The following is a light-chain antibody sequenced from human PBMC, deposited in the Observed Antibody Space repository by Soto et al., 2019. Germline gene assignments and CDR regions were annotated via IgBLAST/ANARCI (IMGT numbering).Light chain of an antibody. V-gene: IGKV1-12*01. CDR2: AAS. CDR1: QGISNW. CDR3: QQTNTFLPLT. Sequence: DIQMTQSPSSVSASVGDRVTITCRASQGISNWLAWYQQQPGKAPKLLIYAASSLQSGGPSRFSGGGSGTHFTLIISSLQPDDVATYYCQQTNTFLPLTFGGGTKVEIK. J-gene: IGKJ4*01.